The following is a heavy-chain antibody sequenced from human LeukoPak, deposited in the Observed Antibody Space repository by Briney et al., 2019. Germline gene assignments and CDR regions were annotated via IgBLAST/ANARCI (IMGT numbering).Heavy chain of an antibody. V-gene: IGHV3-30-3*01. J-gene: IGHJ4*02. D-gene: IGHD6-13*01. CDR3: ARVRGREGSSWYLDY. CDR2: ISYDGSNK. Sequence: GGSLRLSCAASGFTFSSYAMHWVRQAPGKGLEWVAVISYDGSNKYYADSVKGRFTISRDNSKNTLYLQMNSLRAEDTAVYYCARVRGREGSSWYLDYWGQGTLVTVSS. CDR1: GFTFSSYA.